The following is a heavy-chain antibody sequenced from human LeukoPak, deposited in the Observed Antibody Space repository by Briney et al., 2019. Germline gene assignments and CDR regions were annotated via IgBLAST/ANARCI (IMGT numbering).Heavy chain of an antibody. CDR2: IYHSGST. CDR1: GGSISSGGYY. J-gene: IGHJ4*02. V-gene: IGHV4-30-2*01. Sequence: PSETLSLTCTVSGGSISSGGYYWSCIRHPPGKGLECIGYIYHSGSTYYNPSLKSRVTISVDRSKNQFSLKLSSVTAADTAVYYCARPGLGSGYFDYWGQGTLVTVSS. D-gene: IGHD3-3*01. CDR3: ARPGLGSGYFDY.